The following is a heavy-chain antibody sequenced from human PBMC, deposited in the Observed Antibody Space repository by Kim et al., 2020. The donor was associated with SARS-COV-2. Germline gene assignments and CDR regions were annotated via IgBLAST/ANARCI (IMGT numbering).Heavy chain of an antibody. V-gene: IGHV4-34*01. CDR1: RGSFYGFY. J-gene: IGHJ6*03. CDR3: ARASAGSAVPASPYYFLGV. D-gene: IGHD4-17*01. Sequence: SETLSLTCAFYRGSFYGFYGSWIRQAPGKGLEWIGDVNHTGWAKYNPSLESRVTMSVDTSKKQFSLKVTSLTAADTAVYYCARASAGSAVPASPYYFLGVWGKGTTVTVSS. CDR2: VNHTGWA.